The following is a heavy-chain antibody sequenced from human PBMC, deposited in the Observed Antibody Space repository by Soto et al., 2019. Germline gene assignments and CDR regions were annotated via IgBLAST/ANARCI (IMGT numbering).Heavy chain of an antibody. CDR3: TTVTDY. J-gene: IGHJ4*01. Sequence: RRVSQETGKGLEWVGRIRSRPHNYATTYAASVEGRFTISRDDSKNTVYLQMNGLMTEDTAVYYCTTVTDYWGRRTLVTVSS. CDR2: IRSRPHNYAT. D-gene: IGHD4-4*01. V-gene: IGHV3-73*01.